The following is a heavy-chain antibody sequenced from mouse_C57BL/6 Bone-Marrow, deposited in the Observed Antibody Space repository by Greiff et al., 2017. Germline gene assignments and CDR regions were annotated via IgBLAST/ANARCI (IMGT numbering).Heavy chain of an antibody. V-gene: IGHV1-55*01. J-gene: IGHJ3*01. CDR3: AREDDGYSSWFAY. D-gene: IGHD2-3*01. CDR1: GYTFTSYW. CDR2: IYPGSGST. Sequence: QVQLQQPGAELVKPGASVKMSCKASGYTFTSYWITWVKQRPGQGLEWIGDIYPGSGSTNYNEKFKSKATLTVDTSSSTAYMQLSSLTSEDAADYYCAREDDGYSSWFAYWGQGTLVTVSA.